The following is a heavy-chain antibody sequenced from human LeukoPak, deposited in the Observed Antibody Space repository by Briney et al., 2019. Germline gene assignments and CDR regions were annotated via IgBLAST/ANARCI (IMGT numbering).Heavy chain of an antibody. J-gene: IGHJ4*02. CDR1: GGSFSGYY. CDR2: INHSGST. V-gene: IGHV4-34*01. CDR3: ARGVRYGSGYYYFDY. D-gene: IGHD3-22*01. Sequence: SETLSLTCAVYGGSFSGYYWSWIRQPPGKGLEWIGEINHSGSTNYNTSLKSRVTISVDTSKNQFSLKLSSVTAADTAVYYCARGVRYGSGYYYFDYWGQGTLVTVSS.